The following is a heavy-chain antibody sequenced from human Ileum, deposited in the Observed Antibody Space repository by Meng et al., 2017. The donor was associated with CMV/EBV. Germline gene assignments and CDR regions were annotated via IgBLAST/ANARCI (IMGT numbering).Heavy chain of an antibody. D-gene: IGHD1-26*01. CDR1: GSITGTHYF. V-gene: IGHV4-39*01. Sequence: GSITGTHYFWAWVRQTPGTGLEWMGSIYSSGNTYYNPSLKSRVTISVDTSKNHFSLRLNSVTAADTAVYFCARHSPVVGVTGIYFDYWGQGTLVTVSS. J-gene: IGHJ4*02. CDR2: IYSSGNT. CDR3: ARHSPVVGVTGIYFDY.